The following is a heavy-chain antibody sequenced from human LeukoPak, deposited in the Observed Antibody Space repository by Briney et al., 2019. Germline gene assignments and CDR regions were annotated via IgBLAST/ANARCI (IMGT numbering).Heavy chain of an antibody. CDR2: IYYSGST. CDR3: ARVSGYEMRHFDY. D-gene: IGHD5-12*01. Sequence: SETLSLTCTVSGGSISSYYWSWIRQPPGKGLEWIGYIYYSGSTNYNPSLKSRVTISVDTSKNQFSLKLSSVTAADTAVYYCARVSGYEMRHFDYWGQGTLVTVSS. V-gene: IGHV4-59*01. CDR1: GGSISSYY. J-gene: IGHJ4*02.